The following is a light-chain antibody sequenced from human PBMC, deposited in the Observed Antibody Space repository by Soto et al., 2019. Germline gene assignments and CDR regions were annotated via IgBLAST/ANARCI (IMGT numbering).Light chain of an antibody. J-gene: IGLJ1*01. CDR2: EVS. CDR3: SSYVSGATYV. CDR1: SSDIGGYNS. Sequence: QSVLTQPASVSGSLGQSITISCTGTSSDIGGYNSVPWYQYHPDKVPRLLIFEVSDRPSGVSNRFSGSKSGNTASLTISGLQAEDEADYFCSSYVSGATYVFGTGTKVTAL. V-gene: IGLV2-14*01.